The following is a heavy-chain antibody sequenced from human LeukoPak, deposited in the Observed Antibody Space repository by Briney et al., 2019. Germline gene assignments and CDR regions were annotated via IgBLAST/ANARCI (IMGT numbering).Heavy chain of an antibody. Sequence: GGYLRLSCAASGFSFSSYWISWVRQAPGKGLEWMANIKQDGSEKYYVDSVKGRFTISRDNAKNSLYLQMNSLRAEDTAVYYCARGPPCREYCSLEFYFDYWGQGTLVTVSS. CDR3: ARGPPCREYCSLEFYFDY. CDR1: GFSFSSYW. J-gene: IGHJ4*02. D-gene: IGHD2/OR15-2a*01. CDR2: IKQDGSEK. V-gene: IGHV3-7*05.